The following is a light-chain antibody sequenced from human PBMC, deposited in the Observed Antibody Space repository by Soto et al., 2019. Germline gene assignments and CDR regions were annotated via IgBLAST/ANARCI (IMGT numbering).Light chain of an antibody. Sequence: LTQPPSVSEAPRQRVTISCSGSSSNIGNNAVNWYQQLPGKAPKLLIYYDDLLPSGVSDRFSGSKSGTSASLAISGLQSEDEADYYCAAWDDSLNGYVFGTGTKVTVL. CDR1: SSNIGNNA. CDR2: YDD. CDR3: AAWDDSLNGYV. J-gene: IGLJ1*01. V-gene: IGLV1-36*01.